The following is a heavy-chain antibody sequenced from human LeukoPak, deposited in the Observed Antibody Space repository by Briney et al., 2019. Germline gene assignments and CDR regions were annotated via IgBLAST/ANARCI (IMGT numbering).Heavy chain of an antibody. Sequence: TGGSLRLSCAASGFTFSDYAMNWVRQAPGKGLEWVSAISGSGGSTYYADSVKGRFTISRDNSKNTLYLQMNSLRAEDTAVYHCAKMPRSGWCLPIDYWGQGTLVTVSS. CDR3: AKMPRSGWCLPIDY. J-gene: IGHJ4*02. D-gene: IGHD6-19*01. CDR1: GFTFSDYA. CDR2: ISGSGGST. V-gene: IGHV3-23*01.